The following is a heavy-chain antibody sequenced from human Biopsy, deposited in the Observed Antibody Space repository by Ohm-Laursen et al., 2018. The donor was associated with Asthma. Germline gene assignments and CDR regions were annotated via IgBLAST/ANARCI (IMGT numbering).Heavy chain of an antibody. J-gene: IGHJ4*01. CDR3: AAGRTSLQGESLI. V-gene: IGHV1-58*01. D-gene: IGHD2/OR15-2a*01. Sequence: ASVKVSCNASGVALSGYTFEWVRQARGLGLEWIAWIVFASGATNYAQNFQDRLTVTRDMSAGSVSMELRGLSSTDTAVYYCAAGRTSLQGESLIWGQGTLVPVSS. CDR2: IVFASGAT. CDR1: GVALSGYT.